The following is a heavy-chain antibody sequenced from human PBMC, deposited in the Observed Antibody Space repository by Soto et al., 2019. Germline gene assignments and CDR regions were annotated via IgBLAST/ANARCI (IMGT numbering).Heavy chain of an antibody. J-gene: IGHJ4*02. CDR3: AKQIYGGNS. V-gene: IGHV3-73*01. CDR2: IRSKANNYAT. D-gene: IGHD4-17*01. CDR1: GFTFSGSA. Sequence: GGSLRLSCATSGFTFSGSAMHWVRQASGKGLEWIGRIRSKANNYATAYAASGRGRFTSSRDDSENTAYLQMNSLKTEDTAIYYCAKQIYGGNSWGQGTLVTVSS.